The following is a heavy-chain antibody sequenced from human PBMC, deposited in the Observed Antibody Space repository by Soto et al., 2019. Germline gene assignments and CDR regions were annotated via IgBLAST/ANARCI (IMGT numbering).Heavy chain of an antibody. CDR2: IYYSGST. D-gene: IGHD6-13*01. J-gene: IGHJ4*02. V-gene: IGHV4-39*01. CDR1: GGSISSSSYY. Sequence: QLQLQESGPGLVKPSETLSLTCTVSGGSISSSSYYWGWIRQPPGKGLEWIGSIYYSGSTYYNPSLKSRVTISVDTSKNQFSLKLSSVTAADTAVYYCARQGPYSSRTFDYWGQGTLVTVSS. CDR3: ARQGPYSSRTFDY.